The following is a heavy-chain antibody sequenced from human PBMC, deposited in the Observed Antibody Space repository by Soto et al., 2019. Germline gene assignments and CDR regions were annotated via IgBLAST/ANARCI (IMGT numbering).Heavy chain of an antibody. CDR3: AKDFLKWEPHGYYFDY. Sequence: PGGSLRLSCAASGFTFSSYAMSWVRQAPGKGLEWVSAISGSGGSTYYADSVKGRFTISRDNSKNTLYLQMNSLRAEDTAVYYCAKDFLKWEPHGYYFDYWGQGTLVTVSS. J-gene: IGHJ4*02. CDR2: ISGSGGST. D-gene: IGHD1-26*01. CDR1: GFTFSSYA. V-gene: IGHV3-23*01.